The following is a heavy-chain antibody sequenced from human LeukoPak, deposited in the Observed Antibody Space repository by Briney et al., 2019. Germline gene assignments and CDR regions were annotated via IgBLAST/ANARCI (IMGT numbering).Heavy chain of an antibody. Sequence: SETLSLTCAVYGGSFSGYYWSWIRQPPGKGLEWIGEINHSGSTNYNPSLKSRVTISVDTSKNQFSLKLSSVTAADTAVYYCARDRFWSGYYPEGFDPWGQGTLVTVSS. CDR3: ARDRFWSGYYPEGFDP. CDR2: INHSGST. CDR1: GGSFSGYY. J-gene: IGHJ5*02. V-gene: IGHV4-34*01. D-gene: IGHD3-3*01.